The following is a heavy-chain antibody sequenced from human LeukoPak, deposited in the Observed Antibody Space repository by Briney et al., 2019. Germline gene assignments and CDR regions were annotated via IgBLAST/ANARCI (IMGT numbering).Heavy chain of an antibody. V-gene: IGHV1-69*05. CDR2: IIPIFGTA. Sequence: GASVKVSCKASGGTFSSYAISWVRQAPGQGLEWMGGIIPIFGTANYAQKFQGRVTITTDESTSTAYMELSSLRSEDTAVYSCARSNGLLRFGEYFDYWGQGTLVTVSS. CDR1: GGTFSSYA. D-gene: IGHD3-10*01. J-gene: IGHJ4*02. CDR3: ARSNGLLRFGEYFDY.